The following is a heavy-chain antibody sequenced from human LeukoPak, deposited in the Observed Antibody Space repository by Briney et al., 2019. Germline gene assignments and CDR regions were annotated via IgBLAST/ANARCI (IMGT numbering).Heavy chain of an antibody. V-gene: IGHV4-39*01. J-gene: IGHJ4*02. CDR3: ARQSRSSSYPRYFDY. CDR1: GGSISSSSYY. D-gene: IGHD3-22*01. CDR2: IYYSGST. Sequence: ASETLSLTCTVSGGSISSSSYYWGWIRQPPGKGLEWLGSIYYSGSTYYNPSLKSRVTISVDTSKNQFSLKLSSVTAADTAVYYCARQSRSSSYPRYFDYWGQGTLVTVSS.